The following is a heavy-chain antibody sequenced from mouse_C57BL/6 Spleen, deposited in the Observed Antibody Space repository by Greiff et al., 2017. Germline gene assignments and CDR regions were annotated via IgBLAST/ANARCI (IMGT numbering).Heavy chain of an antibody. Sequence: LQESGPELVKPGASVKLSCKASGYTFTSYDINWVKQRPGQGLEWIGWIYPRDGSTKYNEKFKGKATLTVDTSSSTAYMELHSLTSEDSAVYFCARWSSYSNYGFAYWGQGTLVTVSA. CDR2: IYPRDGST. V-gene: IGHV1-85*01. CDR3: ARWSSYSNYGFAY. CDR1: GYTFTSYD. D-gene: IGHD2-5*01. J-gene: IGHJ3*01.